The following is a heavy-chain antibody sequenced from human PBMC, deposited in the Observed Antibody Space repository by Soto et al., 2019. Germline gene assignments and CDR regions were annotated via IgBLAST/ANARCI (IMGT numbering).Heavy chain of an antibody. CDR3: ARDVNGDYGYFDY. CDR2: IYYSGST. Sequence: SETLSLTCTVSCGSISSYYWSWIRQPPGKGLEWIGYIYYSGSTNYNPSLKSRVTISVDTSKNQFSLKLSSVTAADTAVYYCARDVNGDYGYFDYWGQGTLVTVSS. D-gene: IGHD4-17*01. J-gene: IGHJ4*02. CDR1: CGSISSYY. V-gene: IGHV4-59*01.